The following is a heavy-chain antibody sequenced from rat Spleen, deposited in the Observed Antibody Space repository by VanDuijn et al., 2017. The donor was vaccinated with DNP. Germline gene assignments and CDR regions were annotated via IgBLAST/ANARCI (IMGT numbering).Heavy chain of an antibody. J-gene: IGHJ2*01. D-gene: IGHD1-1*01. CDR1: FYSITSSNK. CDR2: ISYSGST. Sequence: EVLLQESGPGLVKPSQSLSLTCSVTFYSITSSNKWNWIRKFPGNKMEWMGYISYSGSTRYNPSLKSRISITRDTSENQFFLHLNSVTTEDTATYYCARWVRYFDYWGQGVMVTVSS. CDR3: ARWVRYFDY. V-gene: IGHV3-1*01.